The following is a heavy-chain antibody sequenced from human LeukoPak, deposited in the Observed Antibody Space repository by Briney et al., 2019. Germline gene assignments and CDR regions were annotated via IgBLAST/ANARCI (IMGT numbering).Heavy chain of an antibody. CDR3: AAGIAAADSTGYYFDY. J-gene: IGHJ4*02. Sequence: SETLSLTCDVHGGSFRGYSWNWIRQPPGKGLEWIGEINHSGSTNYNPSLKSRVTISVDTSKNQFSLKLSSVTAADTAVYYCAAGIAAADSTGYYFDYWGQGTLVTVSS. V-gene: IGHV4-34*01. CDR1: GGSFRGYS. CDR2: INHSGST. D-gene: IGHD6-13*01.